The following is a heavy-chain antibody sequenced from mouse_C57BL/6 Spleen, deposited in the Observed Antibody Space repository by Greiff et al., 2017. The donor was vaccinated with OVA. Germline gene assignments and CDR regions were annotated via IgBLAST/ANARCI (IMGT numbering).Heavy chain of an antibody. CDR2: INPGSGGT. CDR1: GYAFTNYL. CDR3: ARDYSNSHYFDY. V-gene: IGHV1-54*01. J-gene: IGHJ2*01. D-gene: IGHD2-5*01. Sequence: QVQLQQSGAELVRPGTSVKVSCKASGYAFTNYLIEWVKQRPGQGLEWIGVINPGSGGTNYNEKFKGKATLTADKSSSTAYMQLSSLTSEDSAVYFCARDYSNSHYFDYWGQGTTLTVSS.